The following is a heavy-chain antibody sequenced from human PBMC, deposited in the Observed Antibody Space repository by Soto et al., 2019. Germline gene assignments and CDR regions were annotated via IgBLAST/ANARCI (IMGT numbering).Heavy chain of an antibody. D-gene: IGHD3-9*01. CDR1: GFTFSDHQ. CDR3: ARAGSPFHSDSTRYWGFDY. CDR2: IYSSGTT. V-gene: IGHV3-53*01. J-gene: IGHJ4*02. Sequence: EVQLVESGGGLIQPGGSLRLSCAASGFTFSDHQMNWVRQAPGRGLEWVSVIYSSGTTYYGDSVKGRFTISRDNSKNTLYLQMNSLRTEDTALYYCARAGSPFHSDSTRYWGFDYWRQGTLVTVSS.